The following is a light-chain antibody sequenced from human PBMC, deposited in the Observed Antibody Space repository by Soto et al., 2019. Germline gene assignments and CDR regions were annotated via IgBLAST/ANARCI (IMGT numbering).Light chain of an antibody. CDR2: KAS. Sequence: DIQMTQSPSTLSGSVGDRVTITCRASQTISSWLAWYQQKPGKAPKLLIYKASTLKSGVPSRFSGSGSGTEFTLTISSLQPDYFATYYCQHYNSYSEAFRQGTKVDIK. CDR1: QTISSW. V-gene: IGKV1-5*03. CDR3: QHYNSYSEA. J-gene: IGKJ1*01.